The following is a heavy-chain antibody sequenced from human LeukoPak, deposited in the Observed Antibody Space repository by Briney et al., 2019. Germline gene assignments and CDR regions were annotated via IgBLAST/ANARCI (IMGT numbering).Heavy chain of an antibody. CDR1: GGSVNRGTFF. Sequence: PSETLSLTCAVSGGSVNRGTFFWTWLRKPPGKGLEWIGYISNSGSTNYHPSLKSRVTISSDTSKTQFTLKLTSVTAADTAVYYCARSPSGYRFDSWGQGTLVIVSS. J-gene: IGHJ4*02. CDR2: ISNSGST. D-gene: IGHD3-22*01. CDR3: ARSPSGYRFDS. V-gene: IGHV4-61*01.